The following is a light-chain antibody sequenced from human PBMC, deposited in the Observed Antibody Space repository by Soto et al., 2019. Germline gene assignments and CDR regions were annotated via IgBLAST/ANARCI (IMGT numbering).Light chain of an antibody. CDR1: SSNIGTGYD. CDR3: QSFDTSLRGSV. Sequence: QSVLTQPPSVSGAPGQRVTISCTGSSSNIGTGYDVHWYQQLPGTAPKLLIYDNTNRPSGVPDRFSGSKSGTSASLAITGLRAEDEADYYCQSFDTSLRGSVFGSGTKLTVL. CDR2: DNT. V-gene: IGLV1-40*01. J-gene: IGLJ1*01.